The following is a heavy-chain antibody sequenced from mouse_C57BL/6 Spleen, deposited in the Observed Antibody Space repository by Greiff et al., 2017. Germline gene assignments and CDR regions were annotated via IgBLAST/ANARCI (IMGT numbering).Heavy chain of an antibody. CDR1: GFTFSSYT. D-gene: IGHD2-3*01. CDR2: ISGGGGNT. Sequence: EVKLVDSGGGLVKPGGSLKLSCAASGFTFSSYTMSWVRQTPEKRLEWVATISGGGGNTYYPDSVKGRFTISRDNAKNTLYLQMSSLRSEDTALYYCARRDDGYYWFACWGQGTLVTVSA. CDR3: ARRDDGYYWFAC. V-gene: IGHV5-9*01. J-gene: IGHJ3*01.